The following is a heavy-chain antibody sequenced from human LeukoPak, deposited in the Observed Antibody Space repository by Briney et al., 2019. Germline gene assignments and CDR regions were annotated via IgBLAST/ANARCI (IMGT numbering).Heavy chain of an antibody. CDR1: GYSFTSYW. CDR3: ARGPSEENMVYYYGMDV. V-gene: IGHV5-51*01. CDR2: IYPGDSDT. J-gene: IGHJ6*02. D-gene: IGHD2/OR15-2a*01. Sequence: KSGESLKISCKGSGYSFTSYWIGWVRQMPGKGLEWMGIIYPGDSDTRYSPSFQGQVTISADKSISTAYLQWSSLKASDTAMYYCARGPSEENMVYYYGMDVWGQGTTVTVSS.